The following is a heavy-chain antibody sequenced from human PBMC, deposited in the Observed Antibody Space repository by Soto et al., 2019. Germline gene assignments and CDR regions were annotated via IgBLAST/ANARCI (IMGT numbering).Heavy chain of an antibody. CDR3: AKEMAIMAKGAFDM. D-gene: IGHD2-8*01. Sequence: LLESGGGLVQPGGSLRLSCAASGFTFTSYAMSWVRQAPGQGLEWVSAITGGGGDTTYYADYVKGRLSISKDNSKNTLYLQKNSQRAEDTAVYYCAKEMAIMAKGAFDMWGQGTMVTVSS. V-gene: IGHV3-23*01. CDR1: GFTFTSYA. CDR2: ITGGGGDTT. J-gene: IGHJ3*02.